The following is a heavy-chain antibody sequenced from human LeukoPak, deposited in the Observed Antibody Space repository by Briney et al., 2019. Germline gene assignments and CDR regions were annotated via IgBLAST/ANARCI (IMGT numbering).Heavy chain of an antibody. CDR2: ISYDGSNK. D-gene: IGHD2/OR15-2a*01. V-gene: IGHV3-30*18. CDR3: AKDSPFFWFDP. Sequence: GGSLRLSCTASKFTFSNYGMHWVRQAPGKGLEWVAVISYDGSNKYYADSVKGRFTISRDNSKNTLYLQTNSLRAEDTAVYYCAKDSPFFWFDPWGQGTLVTVSS. CDR1: KFTFSNYG. J-gene: IGHJ5*02.